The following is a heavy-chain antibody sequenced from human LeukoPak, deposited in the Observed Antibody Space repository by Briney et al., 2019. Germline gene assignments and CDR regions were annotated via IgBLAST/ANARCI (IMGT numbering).Heavy chain of an antibody. CDR1: GGTFSSYA. CDR3: ARRRLAGTTNSEGAFDY. J-gene: IGHJ4*02. CDR2: IIPIFGIA. D-gene: IGHD1-1*01. V-gene: IGHV1-69*04. Sequence: GASVKVSCKASGGTFSSYAISWVRQAPGQGLEWMGRIIPIFGIANYAQKFQGSVTITADKSTSTAYMELSSLRSEDTAVYYCARRRLAGTTNSEGAFDYWGQGTLVTVSS.